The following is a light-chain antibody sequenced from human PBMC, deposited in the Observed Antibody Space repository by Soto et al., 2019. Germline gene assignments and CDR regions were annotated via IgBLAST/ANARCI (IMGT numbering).Light chain of an antibody. J-gene: IGKJ4*01. CDR3: QQTRSYPST. CDR2: GAS. Sequence: IQLTQSPSSLSASVGDSVTITCRASQGITSYLAWYQQKPGKAPNLLIYGASTLQSGVPSRFSGSGSGTDFTLTINSLQAEDFATYYCQQTRSYPSTVXGGTKADIK. CDR1: QGITSY. V-gene: IGKV1-9*01.